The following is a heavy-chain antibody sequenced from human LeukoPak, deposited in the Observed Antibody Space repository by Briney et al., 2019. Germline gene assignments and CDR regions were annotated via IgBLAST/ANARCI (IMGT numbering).Heavy chain of an antibody. Sequence: SVKVSCKASGGTFSSYAISWVRQAPGRGLEWMGRIIPIFGTANYAQKFQGRVTITTDESTSTAYMELSSLRSEDTAVYYCAMGDSSGYYSSYWGQGTLVTVSS. J-gene: IGHJ4*02. CDR2: IIPIFGTA. CDR1: GGTFSSYA. V-gene: IGHV1-69*05. CDR3: AMGDSSGYYSSY. D-gene: IGHD3-22*01.